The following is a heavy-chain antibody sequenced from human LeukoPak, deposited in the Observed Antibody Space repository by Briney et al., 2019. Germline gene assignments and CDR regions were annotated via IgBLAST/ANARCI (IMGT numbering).Heavy chain of an antibody. CDR1: GYTFTGYY. CDR3: ARGPELLWFGELLSQLYYYGMDV. V-gene: IGHV1-2*02. J-gene: IGHJ6*02. Sequence: ASVKVSCKASGYTFTGYYMHWVRQAPGQGLEWMGWINPNSGGTNYAQKFQGRVTMTRDTSISTAYMELSRLRSDDTAVYSCARGPELLWFGELLSQLYYYGMDVWGQGTTVTVSS. CDR2: INPNSGGT. D-gene: IGHD3-10*01.